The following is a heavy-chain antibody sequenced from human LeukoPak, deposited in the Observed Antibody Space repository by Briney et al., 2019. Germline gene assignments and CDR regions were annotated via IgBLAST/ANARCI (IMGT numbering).Heavy chain of an antibody. J-gene: IGHJ6*03. CDR2: ISGSGGST. CDR1: GFTFSSYA. Sequence: GGSLRLSCAASGFTFSSYAMSWVRQAPGKGLEWVSAISGSGGSTYYADSVKGRFTISRDNSKNTLYLQMNSLRAEDTAVYYRAKAATTPIHYYYYYYMDVWGKGTTVTVSS. D-gene: IGHD6-25*01. CDR3: AKAATTPIHYYYYYYMDV. V-gene: IGHV3-23*01.